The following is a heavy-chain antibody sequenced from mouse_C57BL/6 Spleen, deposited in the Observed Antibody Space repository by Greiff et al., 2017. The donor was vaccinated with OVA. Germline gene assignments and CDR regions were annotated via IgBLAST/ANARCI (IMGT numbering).Heavy chain of an antibody. CDR3: ARTDPANWYFDV. J-gene: IGHJ1*03. CDR1: GYTFTSYW. CDR2: IDPSDSYT. V-gene: IGHV1-59*01. Sequence: QVQLKESGAELVRPGTSVKLSCKASGYTFTSYWMHWVKQRPGQGLEWIGVIDPSDSYTNYNQKFKGKATLTVDTSSSTAYMQLSSLTSEDSAVYYCARTDPANWYFDVWGTGTTVTVSS.